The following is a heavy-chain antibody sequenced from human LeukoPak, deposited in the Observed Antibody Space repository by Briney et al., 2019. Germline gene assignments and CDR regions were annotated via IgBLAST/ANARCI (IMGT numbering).Heavy chain of an antibody. CDR3: ASPVGISY. CDR2: ISYGGSNK. J-gene: IGHJ4*02. D-gene: IGHD2-21*01. CDR1: GFTFSSYA. Sequence: GGSLRLSCAASGFTFSSYAMHWVRQAPGKGLEWVAVISYGGSNKYYADSVKGRFTISRDNSKNTLYLQMNSLRAEDTAVYYCASPVGISYWGQGTLVTVSS. V-gene: IGHV3-30-3*01.